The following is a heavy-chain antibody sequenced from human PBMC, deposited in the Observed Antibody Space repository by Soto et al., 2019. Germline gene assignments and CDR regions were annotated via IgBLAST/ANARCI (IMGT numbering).Heavy chain of an antibody. V-gene: IGHV7-4-1*01. CDR3: AREGTYYDFWSGYYTGYYYGMDV. CDR1: GYTFTSYA. CDR2: INTNTGNP. J-gene: IGHJ6*02. Sequence: ASVKVSCKASGYTFTSYAMNWVRQAPGQGLEWMGWINTNTGNPTYAQGFTGRFVFSLDTSVSTAYLQICSLKAEDTAVYYCAREGTYYDFWSGYYTGYYYGMDVWGQGTTVTVSS. D-gene: IGHD3-3*01.